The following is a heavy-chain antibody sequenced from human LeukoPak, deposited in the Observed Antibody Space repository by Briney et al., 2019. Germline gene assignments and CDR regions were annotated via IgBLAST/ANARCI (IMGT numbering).Heavy chain of an antibody. CDR1: GGSFSNYY. CDR3: ARRWNYGRNYYIDV. J-gene: IGHJ6*03. Sequence: LETLSLTCAVYGGSFSNYYWSWIRQTPGKGMKWIGEINDSGRTNYNPSLMSRVTVSVDTSKNQFSLRLTSVTATDTAVYYCARRWNYGRNYYIDVWGKGAAVSVSS. CDR2: INDSGRT. V-gene: IGHV4-34*01. D-gene: IGHD1-7*01.